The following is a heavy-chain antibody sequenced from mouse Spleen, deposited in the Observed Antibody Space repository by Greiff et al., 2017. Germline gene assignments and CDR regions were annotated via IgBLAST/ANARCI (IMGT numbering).Heavy chain of an antibody. Sequence: VQLQQSGPELVKPGASVKISCKASGYAFSSSWMNWVKQRPGKGLEWIGRIYPGDGDTNYNGKFKGKATLTADKSSSTAYMQLSSLTSEDSAVYFCARDYRYSWFAYWGQGTLVTVSA. D-gene: IGHD2-14*01. CDR3: ARDYRYSWFAY. V-gene: IGHV1-82*01. CDR2: IYPGDGDT. J-gene: IGHJ3*01. CDR1: GYAFSSSW.